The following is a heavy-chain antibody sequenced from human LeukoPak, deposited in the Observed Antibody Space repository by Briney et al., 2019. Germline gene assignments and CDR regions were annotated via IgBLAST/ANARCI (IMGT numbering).Heavy chain of an antibody. D-gene: IGHD3-10*01. Sequence: PSETLSLTCTVSGGSISSYYWSWIRQPAGKGLESIGHISTSGSTNYNPSLKSRVTISVDTSKNQFSLKLSSVTAADTAVYYCARDRYYYGSGRSHAFDIWGQGTMVTVSS. CDR1: GGSISSYY. V-gene: IGHV4-4*07. CDR2: ISTSGST. CDR3: ARDRYYYGSGRSHAFDI. J-gene: IGHJ3*02.